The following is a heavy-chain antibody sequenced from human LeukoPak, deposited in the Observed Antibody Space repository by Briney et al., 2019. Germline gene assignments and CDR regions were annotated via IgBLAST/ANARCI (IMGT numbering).Heavy chain of an antibody. J-gene: IGHJ4*02. CDR3: ARLRVTTGFDY. V-gene: IGHV4-39*01. CDR1: DGSITRSSYY. CDR2: IYYSGIT. Sequence: NPSETLSLTCTVSDGSITRSSYYWGWIRQAPGEGLDWIGSIYYSGITYYNPSLQGRITMSVDTSKNQFSLKLNSVIVADTAVYYCARLRVTTGFDYWDQGIPVTVSS. D-gene: IGHD2-21*02.